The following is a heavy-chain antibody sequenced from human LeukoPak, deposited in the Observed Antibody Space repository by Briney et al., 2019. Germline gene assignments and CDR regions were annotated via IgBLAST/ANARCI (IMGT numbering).Heavy chain of an antibody. CDR1: GGTFSSYA. V-gene: IGHV1-69*05. CDR2: IIPIFGTA. CDR3: AKVETAAAATLRGFDY. Sequence: GASVKVSCKASGGTFSSYAISWVRQAPGQGLEWMGGIIPIFGTANYAQKFQGRVTITTDESTSTAYMELSSLRSEDTAVYYCAKVETAAAATLRGFDYWGQGTLVTVSS. D-gene: IGHD6-13*01. J-gene: IGHJ4*02.